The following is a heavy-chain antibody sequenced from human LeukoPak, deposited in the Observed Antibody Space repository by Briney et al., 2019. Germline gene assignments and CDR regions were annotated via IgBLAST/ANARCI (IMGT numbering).Heavy chain of an antibody. Sequence: GGSLRLSCAVSGISFASYWVTWVRQAPGKGLEWVANIGQDGSERVYVESVKGRFTISRDNAKKSLYLQMNSLRADDTTVYYCAIPSSYDGSRYYHAYWGQGTLVSVSS. V-gene: IGHV3-7*01. J-gene: IGHJ4*02. CDR3: AIPSSYDGSRYYHAY. CDR1: GISFASYW. D-gene: IGHD3-22*01. CDR2: IGQDGSER.